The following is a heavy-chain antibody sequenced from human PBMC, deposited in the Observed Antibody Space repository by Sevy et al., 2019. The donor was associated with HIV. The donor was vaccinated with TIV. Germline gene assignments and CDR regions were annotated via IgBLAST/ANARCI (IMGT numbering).Heavy chain of an antibody. CDR2: IYYSGST. CDR3: ASTPERGYSYGYSMGD. Sequence: SETLSLTCTVSGGSISSYYWSWIRQPPGKGLEWIGYIYYSGSTNFNPSLKSRVTISVDTSKNQFSLKLSSVTAADTAMYYCASTPERGYSYGYSMGDWGQGTLVTVSS. D-gene: IGHD5-18*01. V-gene: IGHV4-59*01. J-gene: IGHJ4*02. CDR1: GGSISSYY.